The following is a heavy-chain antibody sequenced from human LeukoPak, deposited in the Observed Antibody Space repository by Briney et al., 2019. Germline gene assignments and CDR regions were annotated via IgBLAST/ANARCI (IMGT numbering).Heavy chain of an antibody. Sequence: GGSLRLSCAASEFTFSSCAMHWVRQAPGKGLEYVSAISSNGGSTYYANSVKGRFTISRDNSKNTLYLQMGSLRAEDMAVYYCARDPTNYDILTGYRPPDYWGQGTLVTVSS. CDR1: EFTFSSCA. D-gene: IGHD3-9*01. J-gene: IGHJ4*02. CDR2: ISSNGGST. V-gene: IGHV3-64*01. CDR3: ARDPTNYDILTGYRPPDY.